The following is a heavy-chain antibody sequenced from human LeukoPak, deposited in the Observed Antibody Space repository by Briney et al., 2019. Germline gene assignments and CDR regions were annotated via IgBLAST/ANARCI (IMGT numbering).Heavy chain of an antibody. CDR3: ARGAGYSSGWYGEGAFDI. CDR1: GFTFSSYA. Sequence: GGSLRLSCAASGFTFSSYAMHWVRQAPGKGLEWVAVISYDGSNKYYADSVKGRFTISRDNSKNTLYLQMNSLRAEDTAVYYCARGAGYSSGWYGEGAFDIWGQGTMVTVSS. CDR2: ISYDGSNK. D-gene: IGHD6-19*01. J-gene: IGHJ3*02. V-gene: IGHV3-30-3*01.